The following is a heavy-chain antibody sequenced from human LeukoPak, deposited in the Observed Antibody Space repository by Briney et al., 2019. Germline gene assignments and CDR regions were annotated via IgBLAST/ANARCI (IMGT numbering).Heavy chain of an antibody. CDR2: INHSGST. D-gene: IGHD3-10*01. CDR3: AKGLLWFGELLLYGVDV. J-gene: IGHJ6*02. V-gene: IGHV4-34*01. CDR1: GGSFSGYY. Sequence: SETLSLTCAVYGGSFSGYYWSWIRQPPGKGLEWIGEINHSGSTNYNPSLKSRVTISVDTSKNQFSLKLSSVTAADTAVYYCAKGLLWFGELLLYGVDVWGQGTTVTVSS.